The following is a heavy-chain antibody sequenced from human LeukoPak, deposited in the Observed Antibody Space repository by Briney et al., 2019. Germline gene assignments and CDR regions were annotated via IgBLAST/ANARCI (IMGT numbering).Heavy chain of an antibody. Sequence: PGGSLRLSCAASGFTFSSYEMNWVRQAPGKGLEWVSYISSSGSTIYYADSVKGRFTISRDNAKNSLYLQMNSLRAEDTAVYYCASFSYDFWSGYPTYYFDYWGQGTLVTVSS. CDR1: GFTFSSYE. V-gene: IGHV3-48*03. J-gene: IGHJ4*02. CDR2: ISSSGSTI. D-gene: IGHD3-3*01. CDR3: ASFSYDFWSGYPTYYFDY.